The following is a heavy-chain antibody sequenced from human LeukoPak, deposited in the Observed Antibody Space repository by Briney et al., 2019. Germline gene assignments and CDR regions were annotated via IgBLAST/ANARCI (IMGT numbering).Heavy chain of an antibody. J-gene: IGHJ4*02. Sequence: GGSLRLSCEASGYTFTDNAMHWVRQTPGQGLEWVSLIIGDGGSRDYADSVKGRFTVSRDNSKNSLYLQMNSLRTDDTAFYFCAKAARYFDWLPYFDSWGQGTLVTVSS. V-gene: IGHV3-43*02. CDR1: GYTFTDNA. CDR2: IIGDGGSR. D-gene: IGHD3-9*01. CDR3: AKAARYFDWLPYFDS.